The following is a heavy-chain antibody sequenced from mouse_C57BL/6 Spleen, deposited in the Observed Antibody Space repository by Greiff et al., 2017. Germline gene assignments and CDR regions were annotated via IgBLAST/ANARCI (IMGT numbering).Heavy chain of an antibody. J-gene: IGHJ3*01. CDR2: IRLKSDNYET. Sequence: EVKLEESGGGLVQPGGSMKLSCVASGFTFSNYWMNWVRQSPEKWLEWVAQIRLKSDNYETHYAESVKGRFTISRDDSKSSVYLQMNNLRAEDTGIYYCTGGSGYWFAYWGQGTLVTGSA. CDR1: GFTFSNYW. V-gene: IGHV6-3*01. CDR3: TGGSGYWFAY. D-gene: IGHD3-2*02.